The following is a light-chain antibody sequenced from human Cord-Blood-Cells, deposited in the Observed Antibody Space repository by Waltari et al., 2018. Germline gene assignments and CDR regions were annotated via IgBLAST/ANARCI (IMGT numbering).Light chain of an antibody. CDR3: AAWDDSLNGWV. J-gene: IGLJ3*02. Sequence: QPVLTQPPSASGTPGQRVTIPCSGSSSNIGSNTVNWYQQLPGTAPKLLIYRNNQRPSGVPDRFSGSKSGTSASLAISGLQSEDEADYYCAAWDDSLNGWVFGGGTKLTVL. V-gene: IGLV1-44*01. CDR1: SSNIGSNT. CDR2: RNN.